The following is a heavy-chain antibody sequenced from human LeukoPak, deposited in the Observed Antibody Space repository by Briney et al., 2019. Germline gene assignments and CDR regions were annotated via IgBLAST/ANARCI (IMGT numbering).Heavy chain of an antibody. CDR1: GYTFTSYY. J-gene: IGHJ5*02. V-gene: IGHV1-46*03. CDR3: ARDAEDYYYDSSGYYYKGWFDP. CDR2: INPSGGST. Sequence: EASVKVSCKASGYTFTSYYMHWVRQAPGQGLEWMGIINPSGGSTSYAQKFQGRVTMTRDTSTSTVYMELSSLRSEDTAVYYCARDAEDYYYDSSGYYYKGWFDPWGQGTLVTVSS. D-gene: IGHD3-22*01.